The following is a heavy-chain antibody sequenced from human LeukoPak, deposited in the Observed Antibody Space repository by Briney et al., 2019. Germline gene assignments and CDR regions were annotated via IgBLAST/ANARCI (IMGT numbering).Heavy chain of an antibody. CDR1: GGSISSDH. J-gene: IGHJ3*02. CDR3: ARKNDFDI. V-gene: IGHV4-59*01. D-gene: IGHD2/OR15-2a*01. CDR2: IYYSGRT. Sequence: PSETLSLTCTVSGGSISSDHWNWTRQPPGKGLEWIGCIYYSGRTYYNPSLKSRVTISVDMSKSQFSLRLTSVTAADTAVYYCARKNDFDIWGQGTLVTVSS.